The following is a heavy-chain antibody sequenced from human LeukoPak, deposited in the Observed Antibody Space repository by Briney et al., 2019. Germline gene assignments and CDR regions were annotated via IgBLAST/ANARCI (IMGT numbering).Heavy chain of an antibody. V-gene: IGHV4-61*02. CDR1: GGSISSGSYY. J-gene: IGHJ5*02. D-gene: IGHD2-2*02. CDR2: IYTSGST. Sequence: KPSQTLSLTGTVSGGSISSGSYYWSWIRQPAGKGLEWIGRIYTSGSTNYNPSLKSRVTISVDTSKNQFSLKLSSVTAADTAVYYCARDRGRGYCSSTSCYTPPNWFDPWGQGTLVTVSS. CDR3: ARDRGRGYCSSTSCYTPPNWFDP.